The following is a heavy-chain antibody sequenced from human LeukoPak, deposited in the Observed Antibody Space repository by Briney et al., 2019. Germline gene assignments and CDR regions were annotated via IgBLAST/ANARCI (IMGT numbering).Heavy chain of an antibody. D-gene: IGHD5-12*01. V-gene: IGHV4-31*03. Sequence: SQTLSLTCTVSGGSISSGGYYWSWIRQHPGKGLEWIGYIYYSGSTYYNPSLKSRVTISVDTSKNQFSLKLSSVTAADTALYYCAKDKGYSGYDHYDYWGQGTLVTVSS. J-gene: IGHJ4*02. CDR1: GGSISSGGYY. CDR3: AKDKGYSGYDHYDY. CDR2: IYYSGST.